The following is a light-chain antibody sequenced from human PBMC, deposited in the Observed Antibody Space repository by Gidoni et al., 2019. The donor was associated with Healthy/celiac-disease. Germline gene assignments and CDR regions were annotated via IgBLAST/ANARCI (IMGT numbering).Light chain of an antibody. V-gene: IGKV1-39*01. CDR2: AAS. CDR1: QGISSY. Sequence: IQMTQSPSSRSASVGDKVTITCRASQGISSYLNWYQQKPGKAPKLLIYAASSLQSGVPSRFSGSGSATDFTLTISSLQPEDFATYYCQQSYSTPPYTFGQGTKLEIK. J-gene: IGKJ2*01. CDR3: QQSYSTPPYT.